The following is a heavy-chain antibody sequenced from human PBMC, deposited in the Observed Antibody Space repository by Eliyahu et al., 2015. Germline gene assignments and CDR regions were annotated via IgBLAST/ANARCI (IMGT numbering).Heavy chain of an antibody. CDR3: ARHQESEDYMDV. J-gene: IGHJ6*03. V-gene: IGHV4-39*01. CDR2: IYYSGST. Sequence: QLQLQESGPGLVKPSETLSLTCTVSGGSISSSSYYWGWIRQPPGKGLEWIGSIYYSGSTYYNPSLKSRVTISVDTSKNQFSLKLSSVTAADTAVYYCARHQESEDYMDVWGKGTTVTVSS. D-gene: IGHD3-10*01. CDR1: GGSISSSSYY.